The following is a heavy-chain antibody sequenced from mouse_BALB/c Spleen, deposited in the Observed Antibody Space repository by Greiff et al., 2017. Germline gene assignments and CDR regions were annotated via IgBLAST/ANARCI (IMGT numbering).Heavy chain of an antibody. V-gene: IGHV1-69*02. Sequence: QVQLQQPGAELVRPGASVKLSCKASGYTFTSYWINWVKQRPRQGLEWIGNIYPSDSYTNYNQKFKDKATLTVDKSSSTAYMQLSSPTSEDSAVYYCTRGITFAMDYWGQGTSVTVSS. J-gene: IGHJ4*01. CDR1: GYTFTSYW. CDR2: IYPSDSYT. CDR3: TRGITFAMDY. D-gene: IGHD2-4*01.